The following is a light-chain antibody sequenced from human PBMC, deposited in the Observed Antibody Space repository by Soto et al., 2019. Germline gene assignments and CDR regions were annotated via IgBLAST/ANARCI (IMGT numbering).Light chain of an antibody. CDR2: YIS. Sequence: EIVMTQSPATLSVSPGERASLSRSASQSAGNFLAWYQQKPGQAPRLLIYYISTRATGIPARFSGSGSGTEFTLTINSLQSEDSAVYYCQQHNQWPINFGQGTRLEIK. CDR1: QSAGNF. J-gene: IGKJ5*01. CDR3: QQHNQWPIN. V-gene: IGKV3D-15*01.